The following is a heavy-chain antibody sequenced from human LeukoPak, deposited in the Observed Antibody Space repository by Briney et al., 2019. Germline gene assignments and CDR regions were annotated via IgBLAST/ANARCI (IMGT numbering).Heavy chain of an antibody. CDR2: IYHSGST. CDR1: GYSISRGYY. Sequence: SETLSLTCGVSGYSISRGYYWGWIRKPPRKGLEWIGSIYHSGSTYYNPSLKSRVTISVDTSKNQLSLKLSSVTAADTAVYYCARVAVVAATPRYFDYWGQGTLVTVSS. J-gene: IGHJ4*02. D-gene: IGHD2-15*01. CDR3: ARVAVVAATPRYFDY. V-gene: IGHV4-38-2*01.